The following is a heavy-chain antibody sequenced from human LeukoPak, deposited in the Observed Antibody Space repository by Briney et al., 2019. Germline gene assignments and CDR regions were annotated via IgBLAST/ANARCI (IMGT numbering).Heavy chain of an antibody. Sequence: PGGSLRLSCAASGFTFSSYAMHWVRQAPGKGLEWVAVISYDGSNKYYADSVKGRFTISRDNSKNTLYLQLNSLRPEDTAVYYCAKAFPPTGGIAAAGEGHWGQGTLVTVSS. CDR2: ISYDGSNK. CDR1: GFTFSSYA. CDR3: AKAFPPTGGIAAAGEGH. D-gene: IGHD6-13*01. V-gene: IGHV3-30-3*01. J-gene: IGHJ4*02.